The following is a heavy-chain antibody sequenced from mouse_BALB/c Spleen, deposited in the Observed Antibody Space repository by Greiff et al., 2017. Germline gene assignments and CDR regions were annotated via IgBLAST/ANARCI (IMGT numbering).Heavy chain of an antibody. Sequence: VQLQQSGPELVKPGASVKMSCKASGYTFTSYYIHWVKQRPGQGLEWIGWIYPGDGSTKYNEKFKGKTTLTADKSSSTAYMLLSSLTSEDSAIYFCARQGATVSSGYFDYWGQGTTLTVSS. CDR2: IYPGDGST. CDR1: GYTFTSYY. V-gene: IGHV1S56*01. CDR3: ARQGATVSSGYFDY. J-gene: IGHJ2*01. D-gene: IGHD1-1*01.